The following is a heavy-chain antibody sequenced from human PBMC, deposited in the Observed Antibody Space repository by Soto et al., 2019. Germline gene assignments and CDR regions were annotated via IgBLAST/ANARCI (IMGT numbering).Heavy chain of an antibody. Sequence: EVQLVESGGGLVQPGESLRLSCAASGFTFSSYWMHWVRHAPGKGLVWVSRINSDGSSTSYAGSVKGRFTISRDNAKNTLYRQMNSLRAEDTAVYYCVRTSLVVAAATREDYWGQGTLVTVSS. CDR1: GFTFSSYW. J-gene: IGHJ4*02. CDR3: VRTSLVVAAATREDY. CDR2: INSDGSST. V-gene: IGHV3-74*01. D-gene: IGHD2-15*01.